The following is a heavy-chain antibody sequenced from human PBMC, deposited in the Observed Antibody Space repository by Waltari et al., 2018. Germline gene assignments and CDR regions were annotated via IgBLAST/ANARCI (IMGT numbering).Heavy chain of an antibody. V-gene: IGHV1-2*02. CDR3: ARVKQGGPVGAFDI. CDR1: GYTFTGYY. Sequence: QVQLVQSGAEVKKPGASVKVSCKASGYTFTGYYMHWVRQAPGQGLEWMGWINPNSGGTNYAQKCQGRVTMTRDTSISTAYMELSRLRSDDTAVYYCARVKQGGPVGAFDIWGQGTMVTVSS. D-gene: IGHD2-15*01. CDR2: INPNSGGT. J-gene: IGHJ3*02.